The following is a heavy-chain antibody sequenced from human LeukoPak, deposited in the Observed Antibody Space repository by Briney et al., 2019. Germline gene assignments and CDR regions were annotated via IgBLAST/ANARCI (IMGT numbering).Heavy chain of an antibody. CDR2: MNPNSGNT. J-gene: IGHJ4*02. CDR3: ARGRLYSSGWNF. CDR1: GYTFTSYD. D-gene: IGHD6-19*01. Sequence: RASVKVSCKASGYTFTSYDINWVRQATGQGLEWMGWMNPNSGNTGYAQKFQGRVTITRNTSISTAYMELSSLRSEDTAVYYCARGRLYSSGWNFWGQGTLVTVSS. V-gene: IGHV1-8*01.